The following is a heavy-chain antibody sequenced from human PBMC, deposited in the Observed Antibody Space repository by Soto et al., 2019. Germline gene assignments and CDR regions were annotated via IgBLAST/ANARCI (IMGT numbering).Heavy chain of an antibody. Sequence: SLRLSCAVSGVTLSRSGRHGVRQLLGKDLVWVAVLWYNGYTKYYGDSVQGRFAIFRDNSRNTLYLQMNSLRGEDTAMYYCVRDVSDPREYRNDAYEVCGRGTMVTDSS. CDR3: VRDVSDPREYRNDAYEV. J-gene: IGHJ3*01. D-gene: IGHD4-4*01. V-gene: IGHV3-33*01. CDR1: GVTLSRSG. CDR2: LWYNGYTK.